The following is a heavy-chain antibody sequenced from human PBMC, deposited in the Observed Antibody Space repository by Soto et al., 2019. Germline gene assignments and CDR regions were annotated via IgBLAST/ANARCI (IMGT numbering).Heavy chain of an antibody. CDR3: ARGVGTRDYYFDY. CDR2: INHSGST. J-gene: IGHJ4*02. Sequence: PSETLSLTCAVYGGSFSGYYWSWIRPPPGKGLEWIGEINHSGSTNYNPSLKSRVTISVDTSKNQFSLKLSSVTAADTAVYYCARGVGTRDYYFDYWGQGTLVTVSS. CDR1: GGSFSGYY. V-gene: IGHV4-34*01.